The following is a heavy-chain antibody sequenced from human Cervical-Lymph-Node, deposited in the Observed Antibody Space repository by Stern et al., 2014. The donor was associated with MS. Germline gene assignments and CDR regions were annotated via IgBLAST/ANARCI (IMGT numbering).Heavy chain of an antibody. D-gene: IGHD2-21*01. CDR1: GYTLVNYG. J-gene: IGHJ4*02. Sequence: QVQLVQSGAEMKRPGASVKVSCKASGYTLVNYGINWVRQAPGQGLEWMGLISGSKGNADYAQKLQGRVTMTTDTSTNTAYMELRSLRSDDTAVYYCATMGGGGVDYWGQGTLVTVSS. CDR3: ATMGGGGVDY. V-gene: IGHV1-18*04. CDR2: ISGSKGNA.